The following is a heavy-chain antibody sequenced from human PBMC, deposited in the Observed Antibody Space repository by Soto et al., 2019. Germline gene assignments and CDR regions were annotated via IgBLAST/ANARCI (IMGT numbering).Heavy chain of an antibody. CDR1: GFSLSTSGVG. D-gene: IGHD2-15*01. Sequence: SGPTLVNPTQTLTLTCTFSGFSLSTSGVGVGWIRQPPGKALEWLALIYWNDDKRYSPSLKSRLTITKDTSKNQVVLTMTNMDPVDTATYYCAHRYCSGGSCYSGFDYWGQGTLVTSPQ. V-gene: IGHV2-5*01. CDR3: AHRYCSGGSCYSGFDY. CDR2: IYWNDDK. J-gene: IGHJ4*02.